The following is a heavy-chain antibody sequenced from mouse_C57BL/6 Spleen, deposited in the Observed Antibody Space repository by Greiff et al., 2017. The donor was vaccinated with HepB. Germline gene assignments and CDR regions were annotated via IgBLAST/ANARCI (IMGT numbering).Heavy chain of an antibody. V-gene: IGHV1-82*01. D-gene: IGHD3-2*02. CDR2: IYPGDGDT. Sequence: VQLQQSGPELVKPGASVKISCKASGYAFSSSWMNWVKQRPGKGLEWIGRIYPGDGDTNYNGKFKGKATLTADKSSSTAYMQLSSLTSEDSAVYFCAREETAQATLFDYWGQGTTLTVSS. J-gene: IGHJ2*01. CDR3: AREETAQATLFDY. CDR1: GYAFSSSW.